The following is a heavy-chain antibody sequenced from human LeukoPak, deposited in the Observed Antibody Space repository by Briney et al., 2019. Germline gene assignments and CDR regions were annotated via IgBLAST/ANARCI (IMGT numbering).Heavy chain of an antibody. D-gene: IGHD3-3*01. Sequence: GSLRLSCATSGFTFSRYAMHWVRQAPGKGLEWVALISYDANIGSNKYYADSVKGRFTISRDNSKNTLYLQMNSLRPEDTAMYYCAKGGGIIDYYPFFGRYFDLWGRGTLVTVSS. CDR1: GFTFSRYA. V-gene: IGHV3-30-3*01. J-gene: IGHJ2*01. CDR3: AKGGGIIDYYPFFGRYFDL. CDR2: ISYDANIGSNK.